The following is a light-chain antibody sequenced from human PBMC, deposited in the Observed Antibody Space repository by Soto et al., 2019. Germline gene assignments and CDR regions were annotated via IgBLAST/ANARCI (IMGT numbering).Light chain of an antibody. V-gene: IGLV2-14*01. CDR2: EVN. J-gene: IGLJ1*01. CDR1: SSDVGGYDY. CDR3: SPYPFSTAYS. Sequence: QSALTQPASVSGSPGQSITISCTGTSSDVGGYDYVSWYHLHPGKAPKLMVFEVNNRPSGVSYRFSGSKSGNTASLTISGLQAKKEAVYFGSPYPFSTAYSFETGTKVTVL.